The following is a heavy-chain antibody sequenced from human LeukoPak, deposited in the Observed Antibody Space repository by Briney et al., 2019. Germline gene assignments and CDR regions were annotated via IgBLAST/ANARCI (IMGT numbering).Heavy chain of an antibody. CDR2: ISAYNGNT. Sequence: ASVKVSCKASGYTFTSYGISWVRQAPGQGLEWMGWISAYNGNTNYAQKLQGRVTMTTDTSTSTAYMELRSLRSDDTAVYYCARDVTCSGGSCYSGYYYYYMDVWGQGTLVTVSS. J-gene: IGHJ6*03. CDR1: GYTFTSYG. CDR3: ARDVTCSGGSCYSGYYYYYMDV. V-gene: IGHV1-18*01. D-gene: IGHD2-15*01.